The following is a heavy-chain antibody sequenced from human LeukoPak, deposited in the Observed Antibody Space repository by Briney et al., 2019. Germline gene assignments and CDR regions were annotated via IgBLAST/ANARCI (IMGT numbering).Heavy chain of an antibody. J-gene: IGHJ6*03. Sequence: ASVKVSCKASGYTFTSYDINWVRQATGQGLEWMGWMNPNSGNTGYAQKFQGRVTMTRNTSISTAYMELSSLRSEDTAVYYCAREPYNWNYRSYISGYMNVWGKGTTVTVSS. CDR3: AREPYNWNYRSYISGYMNV. V-gene: IGHV1-8*01. CDR2: MNPNSGNT. D-gene: IGHD1-7*01. CDR1: GYTFTSYD.